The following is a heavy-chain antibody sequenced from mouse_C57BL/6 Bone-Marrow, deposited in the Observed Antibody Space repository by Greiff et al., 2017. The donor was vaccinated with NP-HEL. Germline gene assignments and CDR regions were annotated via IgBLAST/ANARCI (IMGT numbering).Heavy chain of an antibody. CDR2: IYPGRGST. CDR1: GYTFTSYW. D-gene: IGHD2-2*01. CDR3: ARGYGYDKAWFAY. J-gene: IGHJ3*01. V-gene: IGHV1-55*01. Sequence: VQLQQPGAELVKPGASVKMSCKASGYTFTSYWITWVKQRPGQGLEWIGDIYPGRGSTNYNEKFKSKATLTVDTSSSTAYMQLSSLTSEDSAVYYCARGYGYDKAWFAYWGQGTLVTVSA.